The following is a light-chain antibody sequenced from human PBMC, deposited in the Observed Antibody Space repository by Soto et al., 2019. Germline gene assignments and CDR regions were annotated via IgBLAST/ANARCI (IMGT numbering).Light chain of an antibody. J-gene: IGKJ1*01. CDR2: DVS. V-gene: IGKV1-5*01. CDR1: QSISRR. Sequence: DIQMTQSPSTLSASVGDRVTITCRASQSISRRLAWYQQKPGKAPNLLIYDVSRLESGVPSRFSGSGSETEFTLTISSPQPDDFAIYYCQQYDSYSRTFGQGTKVEIK. CDR3: QQYDSYSRT.